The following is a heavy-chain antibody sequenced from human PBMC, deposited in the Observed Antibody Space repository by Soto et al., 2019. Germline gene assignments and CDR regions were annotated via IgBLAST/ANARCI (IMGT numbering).Heavy chain of an antibody. Sequence: QVQLVQSGAEVKKPGSSVKVSCKASGGTFSSYAISWVRQAPGQGLEWMGGIIPIFGTANYAQKFQGRVTITAEESTSTAYMELSSLRSEDTAVYYCARAPKTNRRGLVWGTMGGGDYFDYWGQGTLVTVSS. CDR2: IIPIFGTA. V-gene: IGHV1-69*01. J-gene: IGHJ4*02. D-gene: IGHD3-16*01. CDR3: ARAPKTNRRGLVWGTMGGGDYFDY. CDR1: GGTFSSYA.